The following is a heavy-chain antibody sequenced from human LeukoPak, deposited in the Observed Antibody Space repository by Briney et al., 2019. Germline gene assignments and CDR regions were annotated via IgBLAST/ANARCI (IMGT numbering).Heavy chain of an antibody. Sequence: GGSLRLSCSASGFTFSSYAMHWVRQAPGKGLEYVSAISSNGGSTYYADSVKGRFTISRDNSKNTLYLQMNSLRAEDTAVYYCAKDRTGWFDPWGQGTLVTVSS. CDR3: AKDRTGWFDP. J-gene: IGHJ5*02. V-gene: IGHV3-64*04. D-gene: IGHD4-17*01. CDR1: GFTFSSYA. CDR2: ISSNGGST.